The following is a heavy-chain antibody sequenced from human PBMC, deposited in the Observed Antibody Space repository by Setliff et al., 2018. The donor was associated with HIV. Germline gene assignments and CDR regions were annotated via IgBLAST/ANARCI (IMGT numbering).Heavy chain of an antibody. CDR2: INPNNGGT. Sequence: VASVKVSCKASGYTFTGYYMHWVRQAPGQGLEWMGWINPNNGGTNYAQKFQGRVTMTRDTSIGTAYMELSRLRSDDTAVYYCAGSILTGYYTFGADYWGQGTLVTVSS. CDR1: GYTFTGYY. J-gene: IGHJ4*02. D-gene: IGHD3-9*01. V-gene: IGHV1-2*02. CDR3: AGSILTGYYTFGADY.